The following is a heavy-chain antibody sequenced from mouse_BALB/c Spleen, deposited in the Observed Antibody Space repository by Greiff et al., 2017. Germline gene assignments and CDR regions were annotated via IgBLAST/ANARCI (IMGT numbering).Heavy chain of an antibody. V-gene: IGHV7-3*02. CDR2: IRNKANGYTT. D-gene: IGHD1-1*01. J-gene: IGHJ2*01. CDR1: GFTFTDYY. CDR3: ARENYGSLDY. Sequence: EVMLVESGGGLVQPGGSLRLSCATSGFTFTDYYMSWVRQPPGKALEWLGFIRNKANGYTTEYSASVKGRFTISRDNSQSILYLQMNTLRAEDSATYYCARENYGSLDYWGQGTTLTVSS.